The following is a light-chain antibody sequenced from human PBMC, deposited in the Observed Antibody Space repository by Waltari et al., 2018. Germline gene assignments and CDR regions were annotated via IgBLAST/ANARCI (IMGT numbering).Light chain of an antibody. CDR3: AAWDDSLNGPV. V-gene: IGLV1-44*01. CDR2: SNT. Sequence: QSVLTQPPSASGTPGQRVTISCSGSSSNIGSNTVNWYPQPPGTAPTPLTFSNTRRPSGVPARFSGSKSGTSASLAISGLQSEDEADYYCAAWDDSLNGPVFGGGTKLTVL. CDR1: SSNIGSNT. J-gene: IGLJ3*02.